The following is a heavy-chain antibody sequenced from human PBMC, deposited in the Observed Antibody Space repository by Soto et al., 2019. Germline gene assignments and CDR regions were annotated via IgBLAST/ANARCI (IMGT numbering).Heavy chain of an antibody. V-gene: IGHV1-18*01. CDR2: ISLYSDGT. J-gene: IGHJ5*02. CDR1: GYTFSNYG. Sequence: QVQLVQSGGEVKRPGASVKVSCKTSGYTFSNYGIPWVRQAPGQPLEWLGWISLYSDGTNYAQKFQGRVSMTTDTSTTTDYMELRSLRSDDTAVYYCARVVPGAEAWFGPWGQGTLVTVSS. D-gene: IGHD2-2*01. CDR3: ARVVPGAEAWFGP.